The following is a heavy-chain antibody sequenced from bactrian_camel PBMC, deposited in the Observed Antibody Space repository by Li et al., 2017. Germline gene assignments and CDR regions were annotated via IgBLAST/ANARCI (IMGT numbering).Heavy chain of an antibody. D-gene: IGHD2*01. Sequence: VQLVESGGGSVQAGGSLRLSCAAPGYTYSGNCMGWFRQAPGKEREGVATICGVNTTRYADSVSGRFTIARDNAKNTLYLLMSSLKPEDTGMYYCAAGRLLSVHGYNYDFWGQGTQVTVS. CDR3: AAGRLLSVHGYNYDF. CDR2: ICGVNTT. J-gene: IGHJ4*01. CDR1: GYTYSGNC. V-gene: IGHV3S53*01.